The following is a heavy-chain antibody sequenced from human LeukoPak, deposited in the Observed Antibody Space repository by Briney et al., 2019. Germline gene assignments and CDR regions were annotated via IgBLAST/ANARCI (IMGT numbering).Heavy chain of an antibody. CDR3: ARAITIFGVAMIFDP. CDR1: GFTFSGYW. J-gene: IGHJ5*02. D-gene: IGHD3-3*01. V-gene: IGHV3-74*01. Sequence: SGGSLRLSCAASGFTFSGYWMHWVRQAPGKGLAWVSVIRSDGSVTTYADSVKGRFTISRDNAKNSLYLQMYSVRDEDTAVYYSARAITIFGVAMIFDPWGQGTLVIVSS. CDR2: IRSDGSVT.